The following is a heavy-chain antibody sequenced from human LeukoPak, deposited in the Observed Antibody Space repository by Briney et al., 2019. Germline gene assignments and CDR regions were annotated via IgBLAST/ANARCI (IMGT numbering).Heavy chain of an antibody. J-gene: IGHJ4*02. V-gene: IGHV3-33*06. CDR3: AKDRGNGPFDY. Sequence: GRSLRLSCSASGFSFSNYGMHWVRQAPGKGLEWVAVIWYDGSNKYYADSVRGRFTISRDNSKNTLYLQMNSLRAEDTAVYYCAKDRGNGPFDYWGQGTLVTVSS. D-gene: IGHD1-1*01. CDR1: GFSFSNYG. CDR2: IWYDGSNK.